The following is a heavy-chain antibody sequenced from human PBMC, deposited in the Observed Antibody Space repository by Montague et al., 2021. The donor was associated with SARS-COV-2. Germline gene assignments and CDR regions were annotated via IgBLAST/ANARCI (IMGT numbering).Heavy chain of an antibody. V-gene: IGHV4-59*01. J-gene: IGHJ4*02. CDR3: ARSRENYNILTDYPYYFDY. CDR2: IYYSGST. CDR1: GGSISRYY. Sequence: SETLSLTCTVSGGSISRYYWNRIRQPPGKGLEWIAYIYYSGSTNYNPSLKSRVTISVDTSKNQFSLKLSSVTAADTAVYYCARSRENYNILTDYPYYFDYWGQGTLVTVSS. D-gene: IGHD3-9*01.